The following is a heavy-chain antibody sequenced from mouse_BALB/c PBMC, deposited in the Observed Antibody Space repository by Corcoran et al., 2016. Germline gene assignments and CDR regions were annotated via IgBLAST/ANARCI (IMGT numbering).Heavy chain of an antibody. CDR1: GYTFTSYV. D-gene: IGHD2-14*01. J-gene: IGHJ3*01. Sequence: EVQLQQSGPELVKPGASVKMSCKASGYTFTSYVMNWVKQKPGQGLEWVGYINPYNDSTKSNEKFKGKATLTSDKSSSTDYMELSSLTSEDSAVYYCARPYRYDDWFAYWGQGTLVTVSA. CDR2: INPYNDST. V-gene: IGHV1S136*01. CDR3: ARPYRYDDWFAY.